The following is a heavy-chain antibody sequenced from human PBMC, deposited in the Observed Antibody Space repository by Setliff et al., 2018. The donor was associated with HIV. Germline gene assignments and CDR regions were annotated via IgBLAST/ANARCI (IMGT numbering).Heavy chain of an antibody. V-gene: IGHV4-59*11. CDR2: IYSTGST. CDR1: GASISSHY. D-gene: IGHD2-2*01. CDR3: ARGQWPAPRPDFSDGYYNYGMDV. Sequence: SETLSLTCTVSGASISSHYWSWIRQSPGRELEWIGYIYSTGSTNYNPSLQSRVSISMDASKNKFSLKVTSVTSADTAVYYCARGQWPAPRPDFSDGYYNYGMDVWGQGTTVTVSS. J-gene: IGHJ6*02.